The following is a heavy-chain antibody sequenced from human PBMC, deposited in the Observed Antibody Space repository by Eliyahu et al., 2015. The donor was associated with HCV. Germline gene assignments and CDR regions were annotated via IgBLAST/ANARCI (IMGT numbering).Heavy chain of an antibody. CDR1: GGSISRGGYY. CDR3: ARCSSTSSRVGFDP. V-gene: IGHV4-31*03. Sequence: QVQLQESGPGLVKPSQTLSLTCTVXGGSISRGGYYWSXIRQHPGKGLEWIGYIYYSGSTYYNPSLKSRVTISVDTSKNQFSLKLSSVTAADTAVYYCARCSSTSSRVGFDPWGQGTLVTVSS. J-gene: IGHJ5*02. CDR2: IYYSGST. D-gene: IGHD2-2*01.